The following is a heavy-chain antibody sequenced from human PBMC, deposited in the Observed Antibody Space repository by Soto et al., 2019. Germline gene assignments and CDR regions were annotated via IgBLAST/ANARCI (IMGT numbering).Heavy chain of an antibody. J-gene: IGHJ4*02. V-gene: IGHV3-30*18. Sequence: QVQLVESGGGLVQPGRSLRLSCAASGFTFSSYGMHWARQAPGKGLEWVAVISYDGSNKYYADSVKGRFTISRDNSKNTLYLQMNSLSAEDTAVYYCAKDLQWETTTGFDYWGQGTLVTVSS. D-gene: IGHD1-26*01. CDR1: GFTFSSYG. CDR3: AKDLQWETTTGFDY. CDR2: ISYDGSNK.